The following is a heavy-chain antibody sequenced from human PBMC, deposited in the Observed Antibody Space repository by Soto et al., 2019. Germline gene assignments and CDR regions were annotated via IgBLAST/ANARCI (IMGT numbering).Heavy chain of an antibody. V-gene: IGHV6-1*01. CDR3: ARATFSWFDP. CDR2: TYYRSKWYN. Sequence: PSQTVSLTCAISGDSVSSNSAAWNWIRQSPSRGLEWLGRTYYRSKWYNDYAVSVKSRIAINPDTSRNQFSLQLNSVTPEDTAVYFCARATFSWFDPWGQGTLVTVSS. D-gene: IGHD3-3*02. CDR1: GDSVSSNSAA. J-gene: IGHJ5*02.